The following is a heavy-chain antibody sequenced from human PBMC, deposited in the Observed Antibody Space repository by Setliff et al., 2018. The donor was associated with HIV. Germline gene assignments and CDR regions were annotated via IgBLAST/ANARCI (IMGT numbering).Heavy chain of an antibody. CDR2: TYHSGST. Sequence: KPSETLSLTCTVSGYSISSGYYWGWIRQPPGKGLEWIGNTYHSGSTYYNPSLKSRVTISVDTSKNQFSLKLTSVTAADTAVYYCARFSTSSGGTFDYWGQGTLVTVSS. D-gene: IGHD6-6*01. CDR3: ARFSTSSGGTFDY. CDR1: GYSISSGYY. V-gene: IGHV4-38-2*02. J-gene: IGHJ4*02.